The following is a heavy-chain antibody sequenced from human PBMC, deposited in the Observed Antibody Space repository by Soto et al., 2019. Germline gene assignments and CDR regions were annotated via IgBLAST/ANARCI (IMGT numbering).Heavy chain of an antibody. Sequence: GGSLRLSCAASGFTFSSYAMSWVRQAPGKRLEWVSAISGSGGSTYYADSVKGRFTISRDNSKNTLYLQMNSLRAEDTAVYYCAKPYYYDSSGFKRWWYFDYWGQGTLVTVSS. J-gene: IGHJ4*02. D-gene: IGHD3-22*01. CDR2: ISGSGGST. CDR3: AKPYYYDSSGFKRWWYFDY. CDR1: GFTFSSYA. V-gene: IGHV3-23*01.